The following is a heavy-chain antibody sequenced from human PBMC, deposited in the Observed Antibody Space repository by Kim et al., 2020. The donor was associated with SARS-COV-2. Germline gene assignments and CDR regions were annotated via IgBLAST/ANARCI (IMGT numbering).Heavy chain of an antibody. CDR1: GFTFNTYG. D-gene: IGHD3-10*01. Sequence: GGSLRLSCAASGFTFNTYGMFWVSQAPGKGLEWVAVISYYGSIKYYADSVKVRFTISRENSKNTLYLQMNSLRAEDTALYYCAKAVRLGVNYYYYVMYV. J-gene: IGHJ6*01. V-gene: IGHV3-30*18. CDR2: ISYYGSIK. CDR3: AKAVRLGVNYYYYVMYV.